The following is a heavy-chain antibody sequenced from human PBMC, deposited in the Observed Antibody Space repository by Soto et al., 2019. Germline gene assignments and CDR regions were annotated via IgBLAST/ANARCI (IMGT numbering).Heavy chain of an antibody. CDR1: GFSFYTYW. V-gene: IGHV3-7*02. Sequence: EVQLVESGGGLVQPGESLRLSCAASGFSFYTYWMNWVRQAPGKGPEWVANIKPDGSDKNYVDSVKGRFTISRDNAKNSLFLQMNSLRAEDTAVYYCARGSSNAFDIWGQGTMVTVSS. J-gene: IGHJ3*02. CDR2: IKPDGSDK. CDR3: ARGSSNAFDI.